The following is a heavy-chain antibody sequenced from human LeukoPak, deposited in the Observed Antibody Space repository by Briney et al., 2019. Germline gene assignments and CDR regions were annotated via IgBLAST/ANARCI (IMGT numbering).Heavy chain of an antibody. CDR1: GFTFNNYA. Sequence: GGSLRPSCAASGFTFNNYAMGWVRQPPGKGLEWVSGVSGNGGNTYYADSVKGRFTISRDYSKSTLYLQMNSLRAEDTAVYYCATLGYCSGGSCPDAFDIWGQGTMVTVS. V-gene: IGHV3-23*01. CDR2: VSGNGGNT. CDR3: ATLGYCSGGSCPDAFDI. D-gene: IGHD2-15*01. J-gene: IGHJ3*02.